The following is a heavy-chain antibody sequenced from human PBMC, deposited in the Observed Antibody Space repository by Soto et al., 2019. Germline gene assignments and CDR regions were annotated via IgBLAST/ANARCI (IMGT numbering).Heavy chain of an antibody. D-gene: IGHD2-8*02. CDR3: ARTRGLRHHYYYGMDV. J-gene: IGHJ6*02. CDR2: INHSGST. Sequence: PSETLSLTCAVYGGSFSGYYWSWIRQPPGKGLEWIGEINHSGSTNYNPSLKSRVTISVDTSKNQFSLKLSSVTAADTAVYYCARTRGLRHHYYYGMDVWGQGTTVTVS. CDR1: GGSFSGYY. V-gene: IGHV4-34*01.